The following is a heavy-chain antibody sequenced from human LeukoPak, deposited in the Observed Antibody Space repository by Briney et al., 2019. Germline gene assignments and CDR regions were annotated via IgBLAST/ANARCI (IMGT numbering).Heavy chain of an antibody. CDR1: AFTFSTYT. CDR2: IYSGRST. D-gene: IGHD6-13*01. CDR3: ASIAARPFDY. V-gene: IGHV3-53*01. J-gene: IGHJ4*02. Sequence: GGSLRLSCAASAFTFSTYTMSWVRQAPGKGLEWVSVIYSGRSTYYADAVKGRLTITRDNSKNTLYLQMNSLRAQDTAVYYCASIAARPFDYWGQETLVTVSS.